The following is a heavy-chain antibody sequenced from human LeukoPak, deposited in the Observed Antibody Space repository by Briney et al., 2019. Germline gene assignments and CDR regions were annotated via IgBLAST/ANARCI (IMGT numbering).Heavy chain of an antibody. CDR2: IDPSDSYT. CDR3: ARHDWDYGGNSGYYGMDV. D-gene: IGHD4-23*01. CDR1: GYIFTSYW. Sequence: GESLRISCKGSGYIFTSYWISWVRQMPGKGLEWMGRIDPSDSYTNYSPSFQGHVTISADKSISTAYLQWSSLKASDTAMYYCARHDWDYGGNSGYYGMDVWGQGTTVTVSS. J-gene: IGHJ6*02. V-gene: IGHV5-10-1*01.